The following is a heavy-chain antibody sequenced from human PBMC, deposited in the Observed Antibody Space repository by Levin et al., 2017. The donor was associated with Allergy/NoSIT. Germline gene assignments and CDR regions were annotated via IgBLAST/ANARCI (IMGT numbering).Heavy chain of an antibody. CDR2: IIPIFGTA. Sequence: SVKVSCKASGGTFSSYAISWVRQAPGQGLEWMGGIIPIFGTANYAQKFQGRVTITADESTSTAYMELSSLRSEDTAVYYCARGSGGSGSYNYYYYYGMDVWGQGTTVTVSS. J-gene: IGHJ6*02. V-gene: IGHV1-69*13. CDR3: ARGSGGSGSYNYYYYYGMDV. D-gene: IGHD3-10*01. CDR1: GGTFSSYA.